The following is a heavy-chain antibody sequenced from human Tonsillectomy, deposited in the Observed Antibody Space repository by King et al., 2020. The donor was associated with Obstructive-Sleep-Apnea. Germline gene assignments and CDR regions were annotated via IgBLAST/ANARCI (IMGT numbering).Heavy chain of an antibody. CDR1: GFTFDDYA. V-gene: IGHV3-9*01. CDR3: AKGGHWLLRD. J-gene: IGHJ4*02. D-gene: IGHD6-19*01. Sequence: VQLVESGGGLVQPGRSLRLSCAASGFTFDDYAMHWVRQAPGKGLEWVSGISWNSGSIGYADSVKGRFTISRDNAKNSLYLQMNSLRVEDTALYYCAKGGHWLLRDWGQGTLVTVSS. CDR2: ISWNSGSI.